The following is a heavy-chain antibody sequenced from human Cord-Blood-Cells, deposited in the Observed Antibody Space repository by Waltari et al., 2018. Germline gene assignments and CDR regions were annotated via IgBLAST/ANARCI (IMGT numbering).Heavy chain of an antibody. D-gene: IGHD6-13*01. CDR3: AKEAAAGPGILFDY. Sequence: QVQLVESGGGVVQPGRSLRLSCAASGFTFSSYGMHWVRQAPGKGLEWVAVISYDGSNKYYADSVKGRFTISRDNSKNTLYLQMNSLRAEDTAVYYCAKEAAAGPGILFDYWGQGTLVTVSS. J-gene: IGHJ4*02. CDR1: GFTFSSYG. V-gene: IGHV3-30*18. CDR2: ISYDGSNK.